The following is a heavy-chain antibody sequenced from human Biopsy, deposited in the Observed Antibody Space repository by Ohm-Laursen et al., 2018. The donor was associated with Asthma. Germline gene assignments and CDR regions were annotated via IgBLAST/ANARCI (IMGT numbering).Heavy chain of an antibody. CDR1: GGSIGTSTYY. CDR2: IYYSGNT. Sequence: SETLSLTCLVSGGSIGTSTYYWGWIRQPPGKGLEWIASIYYSGNTYYNPSLKSRVTISLDTSNNQFSLSLTSVTAADTAVYYCARTTYGDDGFDPWGQGTLVTVSS. D-gene: IGHD4-17*01. CDR3: ARTTYGDDGFDP. V-gene: IGHV4-39*07. J-gene: IGHJ5*02.